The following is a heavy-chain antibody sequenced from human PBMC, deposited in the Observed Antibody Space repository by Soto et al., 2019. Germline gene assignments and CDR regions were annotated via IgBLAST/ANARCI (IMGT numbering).Heavy chain of an antibody. CDR2: IYYSGST. CDR3: ARDLGSYYAMDV. Sequence: QVLLQESGPGLVKPSETLSLTCSVSGGSISTYYWSWIRQPPGKGLEWIGYIYYSGSTNYNPSLKSRVTISVDTSKNQFSLKLSSVTAADTAVYYCARDLGSYYAMDVWGLGTTASVSS. D-gene: IGHD7-27*01. J-gene: IGHJ6*02. V-gene: IGHV4-59*01. CDR1: GGSISTYY.